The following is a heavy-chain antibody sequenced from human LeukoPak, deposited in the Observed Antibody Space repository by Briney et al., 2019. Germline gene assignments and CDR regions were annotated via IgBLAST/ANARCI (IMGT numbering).Heavy chain of an antibody. J-gene: IGHJ4*02. CDR1: GFTFSSYG. CDR3: TRVGANWGVVGDS. V-gene: IGHV3-30*02. Sequence: GGSLRLSCAASGFTFSSYGMHWVRQAPGKGLEWVAFIRYDGSNKYYADSVKGRFTISRDNSKNTLYLQMNSLRAEDTAVYYCTRVGANWGVVGDSWGQGTLVTVTS. CDR2: IRYDGSNK. D-gene: IGHD7-27*01.